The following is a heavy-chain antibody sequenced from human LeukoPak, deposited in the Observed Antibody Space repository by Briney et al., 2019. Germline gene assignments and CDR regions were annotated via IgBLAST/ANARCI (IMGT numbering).Heavy chain of an antibody. J-gene: IGHJ4*02. CDR3: ARVDCSDGSCYSPDY. CDR2: IFHSGST. CDR1: GGSISTNNW. Sequence: SGTLSLTCAVSGGSISTNNWWTWVRQPPGKGLEWIGEIFHSGSTHYNPSLKSRVSISVDKSRNRFSLRLSSVTAADTAVYYCARVDCSDGSCYSPDYWGQGTLVAVSS. D-gene: IGHD2-15*01. V-gene: IGHV4-4*02.